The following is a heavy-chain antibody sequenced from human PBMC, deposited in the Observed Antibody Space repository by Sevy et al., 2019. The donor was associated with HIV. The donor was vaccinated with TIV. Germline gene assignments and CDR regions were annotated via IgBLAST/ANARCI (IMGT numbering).Heavy chain of an antibody. CDR3: ATLAGNCNTTHCSSHGYFDN. Sequence: GESLKISCQASGYTFTRYWIGWVRQLPGKGLVWMGIIYPGDSHTLYSPSFQGQVTISADKSITTAYLQWNSLTASDTAMFYCATLAGNCNTTHCSSHGYFDNWGQGTLVTVSS. J-gene: IGHJ4*02. CDR2: IYPGDSHT. D-gene: IGHD2-15*01. V-gene: IGHV5-51*01. CDR1: GYTFTRYW.